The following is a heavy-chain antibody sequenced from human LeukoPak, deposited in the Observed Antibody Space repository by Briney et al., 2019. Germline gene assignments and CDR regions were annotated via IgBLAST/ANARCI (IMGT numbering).Heavy chain of an antibody. CDR1: GFPLISFA. J-gene: IGHJ4*02. D-gene: IGHD3-22*01. CDR2: ISRTGVAT. V-gene: IGHV3-23*01. CDR3: AKHSHDGSAPYYEVQFDS. Sequence: QTGGSLRLFCAVSGFPLISFAISWVRQAPGKGLEWVSTISRTGVATYYANSVKGRFTISRDNSKNTVYLQMNSLRAEDTAVYYCAKHSHDGSAPYYEVQFDSWGQGTLVTVSS.